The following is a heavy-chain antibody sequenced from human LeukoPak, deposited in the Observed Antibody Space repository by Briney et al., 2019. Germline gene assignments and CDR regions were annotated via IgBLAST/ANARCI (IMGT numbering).Heavy chain of an antibody. CDR1: GYSFSTYW. V-gene: IGHV5-51*01. CDR2: SWPADSDT. D-gene: IGHD6-19*01. Sequence: GESLKISCKASGYSFSTYWIGWVRQMPGKGLEWMGISWPADSDTRYSPSFQGQVTIAADKSISTIYLQWNSLKASDTALYYCARHRYESSGWPVGGGHWGQGTLVTVSS. CDR3: ARHRYESSGWPVGGGH. J-gene: IGHJ4*02.